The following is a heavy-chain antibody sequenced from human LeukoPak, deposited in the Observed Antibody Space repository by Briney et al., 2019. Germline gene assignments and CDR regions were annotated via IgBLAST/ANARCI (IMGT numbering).Heavy chain of an antibody. CDR3: ANRFDTYGSKIDY. CDR2: ISGSGGST. V-gene: IGHV3-23*01. CDR1: GFTFSSYG. Sequence: GGSLRLSCAASGFTFSSYGMSWVRQAPGKGLEWVSAISGSGGSTYYADSVKGRFTISRDNSKNTLYLQMNSLRAEDTAVYYFANRFDTYGSKIDYWGQGTLVTVSS. J-gene: IGHJ4*02. D-gene: IGHD3-10*01.